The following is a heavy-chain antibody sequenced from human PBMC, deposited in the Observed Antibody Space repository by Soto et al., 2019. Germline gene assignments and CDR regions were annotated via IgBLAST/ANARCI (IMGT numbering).Heavy chain of an antibody. CDR1: GGTFSGYY. V-gene: IGHV4-34*01. D-gene: IGHD3-10*01. Sequence: SETNSLTCAVYGGTFSGYYCGWIRQPPGKGLEWIGEINHSGSTNYNPSLKSRVTISVDTSKNQFSLKLSSVTAADTAVYYCARGRGAVLWFGELFLYYYYGMDVWGQGTTVTVSS. CDR2: INHSGST. CDR3: ARGRGAVLWFGELFLYYYYGMDV. J-gene: IGHJ6*02.